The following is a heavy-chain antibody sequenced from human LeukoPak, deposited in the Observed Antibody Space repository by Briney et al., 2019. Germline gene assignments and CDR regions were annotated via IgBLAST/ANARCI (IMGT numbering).Heavy chain of an antibody. CDR1: GGSISGYY. Sequence: PSETLSLTCTVSGGSISGYYWSWIRQPPGKGLEWIGYIYYSGSTNYNPSLKSRVTISVDTSKNQFSLKLSSVTAADTAVYYCARVTMVRGVIFWFDPWGQGTLVTVSS. D-gene: IGHD3-10*01. CDR3: ARVTMVRGVIFWFDP. CDR2: IYYSGST. J-gene: IGHJ5*02. V-gene: IGHV4-59*01.